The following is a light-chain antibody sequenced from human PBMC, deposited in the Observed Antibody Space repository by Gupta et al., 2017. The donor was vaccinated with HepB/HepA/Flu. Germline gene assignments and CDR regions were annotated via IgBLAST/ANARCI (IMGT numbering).Light chain of an antibody. V-gene: IGLV3-1*01. CDR2: QDS. CDR3: QEWDSSIVV. J-gene: IGLJ2*01. Sequence: SYELTQPPSVSVSPGQTASITCSGDKLGDKYACWYQQKPGQSPVLVSYQDSKRPSGIPERFSGSNSGNTATLTISGTQAMDEADYYCQEWDSSIVVFGGGTKLTVI. CDR1: KLGDKY.